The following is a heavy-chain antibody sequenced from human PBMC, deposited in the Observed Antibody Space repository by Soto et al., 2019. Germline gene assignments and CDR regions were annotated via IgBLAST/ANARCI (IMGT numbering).Heavy chain of an antibody. CDR2: IDPSNSYT. J-gene: IGHJ6*02. CDR1: GYSFTSYW. V-gene: IGHV5-10-1*01. Sequence: PWESPKIFCNGSGYSFTSYWINWGRHMPWKGLEWMGRIDPSNSYTNYSPSFQGHVTISADKSSSTAYLQWSSLKASHTAMYYCAIRLRGYSDGYTGGMDVWGQGTKVTVSS. CDR3: AIRLRGYSDGYTGGMDV. D-gene: IGHD5-18*01.